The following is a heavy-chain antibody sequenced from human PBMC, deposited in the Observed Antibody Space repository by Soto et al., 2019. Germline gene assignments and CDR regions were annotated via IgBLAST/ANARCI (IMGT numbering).Heavy chain of an antibody. CDR2: SRSKANSYAT. J-gene: IGHJ6*02. D-gene: IGHD5-12*01. CDR3: TRPDGYNSSYYYCGMDV. V-gene: IGHV3-73*02. CDR1: GFTFSGSA. Sequence: EVQLVESGGGLVQPGGSLKLSCAASGFTFSGSAMHWVRQASGKGLEWVGRSRSKANSYATAYAASVKGRFTIYRDDSQNTEYLQMNSLKIEHTAVYYCTRPDGYNSSYYYCGMDVWGQGTTVTVSS.